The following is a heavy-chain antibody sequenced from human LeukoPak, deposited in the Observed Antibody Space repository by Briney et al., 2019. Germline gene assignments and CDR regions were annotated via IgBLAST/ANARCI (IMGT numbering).Heavy chain of an antibody. CDR1: GGSISSGGYY. V-gene: IGHV4-31*03. CDR3: ARASTGGSYYNIHFDY. D-gene: IGHD3-10*01. Sequence: SETLSLTCTVSGGSISSGGYYWSWIRQHPGKGLEWIGYIYYNGSTYYNPSLKSRVTIPVDTSKNQFSLKLSSVTAADTAVYYCARASTGGSYYNIHFDYWGQGTLVTVSS. J-gene: IGHJ4*02. CDR2: IYYNGST.